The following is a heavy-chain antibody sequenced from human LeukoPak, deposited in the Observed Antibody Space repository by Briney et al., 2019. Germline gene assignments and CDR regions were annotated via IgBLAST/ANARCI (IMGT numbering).Heavy chain of an antibody. V-gene: IGHV3-48*04. J-gene: IGHJ4*02. CDR3: ARDRHYYDSSGYDFDY. Sequence: GGSLRLSCAASGFTFSSYNMNWVRQAPGKGLEWVSYISSSSSTIYYADSVKGRFTISRDNAKNSLYLQMNSLRAEDTAVYYCARDRHYYDSSGYDFDYWGQGTLVTVSS. CDR1: GFTFSSYN. D-gene: IGHD3-22*01. CDR2: ISSSSSTI.